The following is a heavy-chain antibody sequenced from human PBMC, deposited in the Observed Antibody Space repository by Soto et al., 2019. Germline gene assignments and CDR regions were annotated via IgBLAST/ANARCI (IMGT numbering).Heavy chain of an antibody. CDR2: IGNSGGST. J-gene: IGHJ4*02. CDR3: AKSVAKTMTTLSTRYYDS. V-gene: IGHV3-23*01. Sequence: AGGSLRLSCAASGFTVSSNYAMSWVRQAPGKGLEWVSSIGNSGGSTYYADSVKGRFTISRDNSKNTLYLQMNSLRAEDTALYYCAKSVAKTMTTLSTRYYDSWGQGTLVTVSS. D-gene: IGHD4-17*01. CDR1: GFTVSSNYA.